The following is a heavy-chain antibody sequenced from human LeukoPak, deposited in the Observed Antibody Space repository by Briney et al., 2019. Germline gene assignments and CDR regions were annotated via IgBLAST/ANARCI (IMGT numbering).Heavy chain of an antibody. V-gene: IGHV1-18*01. D-gene: IGHD3-16*01. Sequence: GASVKVSCKASGGTFSSYAISWVRQAPGQGLEWMGWISAYNGNTNYAQKLQGRVTMTTDTSTSTAYMELRSLRSDDTAVYYCARDFMITFGGGGGNWFDPWGQGTLVTVSS. CDR2: ISAYNGNT. J-gene: IGHJ5*02. CDR1: GGTFSSYA. CDR3: ARDFMITFGGGGGNWFDP.